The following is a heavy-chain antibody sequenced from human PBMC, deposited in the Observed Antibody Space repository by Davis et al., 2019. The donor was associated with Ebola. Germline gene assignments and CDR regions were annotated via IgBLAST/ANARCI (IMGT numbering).Heavy chain of an antibody. CDR1: GYIFTNYW. V-gene: IGHV5-51*01. CDR2: IYLGDSDT. J-gene: IGHJ4*02. D-gene: IGHD6-19*01. CDR3: ARREPVAGTIDY. Sequence: KVSCKGSGYIFTNYWIGWVRQMPGKGLEWMGAIYLGDSDTRYSPSFQGQVTISADKSISTAYLQWSSLKASDTAMYYCARREPVAGTIDYWGQGTLVTASS.